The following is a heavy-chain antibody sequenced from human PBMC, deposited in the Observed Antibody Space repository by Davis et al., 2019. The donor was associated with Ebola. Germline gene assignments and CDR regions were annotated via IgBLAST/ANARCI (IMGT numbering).Heavy chain of an antibody. CDR3: AKAAFRGYEYGGDALDI. D-gene: IGHD5-12*01. CDR1: GLPFSIYG. V-gene: IGHV3-30*18. Sequence: GSLRLSCIASGLPFSIYGMNWVRQAPGKGLEWVALSSSDGSKFHSDSVKGRFSVSRDNSKNTLYLQMNSLTAEDTAVYYCAKAAFRGYEYGGDALDIWGRGTMVTVSS. CDR2: SSSDGSK. J-gene: IGHJ3*02.